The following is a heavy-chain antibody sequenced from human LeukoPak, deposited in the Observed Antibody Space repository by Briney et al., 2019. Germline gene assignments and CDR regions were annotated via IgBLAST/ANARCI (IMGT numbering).Heavy chain of an antibody. D-gene: IGHD6-19*01. J-gene: IGHJ4*02. Sequence: ASVKVSCKASAYTFTSYYMHWVRQAPGQGLEWMGIINPSGGSTSYAQKFQGRVTMTRDTSTSTVYMELSSLRSEDTAVYYCARDGVTYSSGWYDGGLEDDYWGQGTLVTVSS. CDR1: AYTFTSYY. CDR3: ARDGVTYSSGWYDGGLEDDY. CDR2: INPSGGST. V-gene: IGHV1-46*01.